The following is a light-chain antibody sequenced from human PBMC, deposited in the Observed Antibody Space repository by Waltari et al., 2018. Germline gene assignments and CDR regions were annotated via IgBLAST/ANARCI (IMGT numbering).Light chain of an antibody. J-gene: IGLJ2*01. V-gene: IGLV2-23*02. Sequence: QSALTQPASVSGSPGQSITISCTGASSDFGSYPLVSWYQQHPGKAPKLLIYDVTQRPSGVSDRFSGSKSGNTASLTISGLQAEDEADYHCSSYAGSNTVVVFGGGTKVTVL. CDR3: SSYAGSNTVVV. CDR1: SSDFGSYPL. CDR2: DVT.